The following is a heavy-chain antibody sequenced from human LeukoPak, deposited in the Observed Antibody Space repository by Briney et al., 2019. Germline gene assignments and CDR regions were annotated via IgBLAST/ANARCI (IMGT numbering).Heavy chain of an antibody. V-gene: IGHV4-39*01. D-gene: IGHD2-2*01. CDR2: IYYSGST. J-gene: IGHJ4*03. CDR3: ARRPAVVPAAYFDY. CDR1: GGSISSSSYY. Sequence: PSETLSLTCTVSGGSISSSSYYWGWIRQPPGKGLEWIGSIYYSGSTYYNPTLKSRVTISVDTSKNQFSLKLSSVTAADTAVYYCARRPAVVPAAYFDYWGQGTTVTVSS.